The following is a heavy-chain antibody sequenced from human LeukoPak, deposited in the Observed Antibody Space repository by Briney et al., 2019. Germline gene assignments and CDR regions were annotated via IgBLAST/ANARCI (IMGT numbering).Heavy chain of an antibody. D-gene: IGHD5-24*01. CDR2: IIPILGIA. Sequence: ASVKVSCKASGYTFTSYGISWVRQAPGRGLEWMGRIIPILGIANYAQKFQGRVTITADKSTSTAYMELSSLRSEDTAVYYCARGTQDGYSPLAFDIWGQGTMVTVSS. CDR1: GYTFTSYG. J-gene: IGHJ3*02. V-gene: IGHV1-69*04. CDR3: ARGTQDGYSPLAFDI.